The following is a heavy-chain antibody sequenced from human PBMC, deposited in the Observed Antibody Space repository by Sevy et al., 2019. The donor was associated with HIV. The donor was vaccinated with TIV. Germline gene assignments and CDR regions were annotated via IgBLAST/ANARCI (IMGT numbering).Heavy chain of an antibody. D-gene: IGHD3-22*01. V-gene: IGHV3-23*01. CDR3: ARKYDSSGYFDY. J-gene: IGHJ4*02. CDR2: ISGSGGSGDKR. CDR1: GFTFSRYA. Sequence: GGSLRLSCVASGFTFSRYAMNWVRQAPGKGLEWVSGISGSGGSGDKRNYVDSVKGRFTISRDDSKNSLYLQLNSLGAEDTAIYYCARKYDSSGYFDYWGQGTLVTVSS.